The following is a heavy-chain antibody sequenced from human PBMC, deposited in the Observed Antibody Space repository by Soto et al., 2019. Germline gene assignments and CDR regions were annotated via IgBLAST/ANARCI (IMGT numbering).Heavy chain of an antibody. CDR2: ISYDGSNK. V-gene: IGHV3-30*18. CDR3: AKDITRSGWYEYYFDY. D-gene: IGHD6-19*01. CDR1: GFTFSSYG. J-gene: IGHJ4*02. Sequence: GGSLRLSCAASGFTFSSYGMHWVRQAPGKGLEWVAVISYDGSNKYYADSVKGRFTISRDNSKNTLYLQMNSLRAEDTAVYYCAKDITRSGWYEYYFDYWGQGTLVTVSS.